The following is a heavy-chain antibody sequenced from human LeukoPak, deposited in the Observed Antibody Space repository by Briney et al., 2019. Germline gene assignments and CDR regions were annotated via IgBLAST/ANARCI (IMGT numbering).Heavy chain of an antibody. CDR3: ARDFSDIVVVPAAIPDLNWFDP. CDR1: GYTFTSYG. J-gene: IGHJ5*02. D-gene: IGHD2-2*01. Sequence: ASVNVSCKASGYTFTSYGISWVRQAPGQGLEWMGWISAYNGNTNYAQKLQGRVTMTTDTSTSTAYMELRSLRSDDTAVYYCARDFSDIVVVPAAIPDLNWFDPWGQGTLVTVSS. V-gene: IGHV1-18*01. CDR2: ISAYNGNT.